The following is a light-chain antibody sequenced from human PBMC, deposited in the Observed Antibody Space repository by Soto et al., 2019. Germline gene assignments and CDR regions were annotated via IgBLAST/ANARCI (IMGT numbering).Light chain of an antibody. CDR1: HSISSW. CDR2: KAS. J-gene: IGKJ1*01. V-gene: IGKV1-5*03. CDR3: QQYNSYPWT. Sequence: DIQMTQAPSTLSATVGDRVTITCRASHSISSWLAWYQQKPGKAPKLLSYKASSLESGVPSRFSGSGSGTEFTHTISSLQADDFATYFCQQYNSYPWTCGQGTKVEIK.